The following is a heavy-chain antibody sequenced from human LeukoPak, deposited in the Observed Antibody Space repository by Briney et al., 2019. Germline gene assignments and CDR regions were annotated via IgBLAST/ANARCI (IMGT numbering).Heavy chain of an antibody. CDR3: ATSRDRWWLRPPPDY. Sequence: GESLKISCKGSGYSFNTYWIGWVRQMPGKGLEWMGIIYPGDSDTRYSPSFQGQVTISADKSISTAYLQWSSLKASDTAMYYCATSRDRWWLRPPPDYWGQGTLVTVSS. CDR2: IYPGDSDT. J-gene: IGHJ4*02. V-gene: IGHV5-51*01. CDR1: GYSFNTYW. D-gene: IGHD5-12*01.